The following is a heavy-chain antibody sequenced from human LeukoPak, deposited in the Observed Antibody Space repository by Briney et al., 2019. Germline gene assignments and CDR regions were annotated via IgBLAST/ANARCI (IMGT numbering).Heavy chain of an antibody. CDR3: ARSRRDILTGYYQGVSDY. CDR2: ISNI. J-gene: IGHJ4*02. Sequence: NPGGSLMLSCAASGFTFSSYSLNLVRQAPGEGLEWVSSISNIYYADSVKGRFTISRDNAKNSLYLQMNSLRAEDTAVYYCARSRRDILTGYYQGVSDYWGQGTLVTVSS. V-gene: IGHV3-21*01. D-gene: IGHD3-9*01. CDR1: GFTFSSYS.